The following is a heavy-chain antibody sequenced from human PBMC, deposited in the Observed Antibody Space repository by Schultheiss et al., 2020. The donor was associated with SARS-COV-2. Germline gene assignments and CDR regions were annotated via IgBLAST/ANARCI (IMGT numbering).Heavy chain of an antibody. J-gene: IGHJ6*02. V-gene: IGHV3-9*01. CDR2: ISWNSGSI. Sequence: GGSLRLSCAASGFTFDDYAMHWVRQAPGKGLEWVSGISWNSGSIGYADSVKGRFTISRDNAKNSLYLQMNSLRAEDTALYYCAKRAGDTYYYYGMDVWGQGTTVTVSS. CDR3: AKRAGDTYYYYGMDV. D-gene: IGHD6-19*01. CDR1: GFTFDDYA.